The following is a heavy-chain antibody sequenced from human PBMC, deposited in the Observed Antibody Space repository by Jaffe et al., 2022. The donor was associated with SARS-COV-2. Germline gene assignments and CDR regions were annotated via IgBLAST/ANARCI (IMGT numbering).Heavy chain of an antibody. Sequence: QVQLQESGPGLVKPSQTLSLTCTVSGGSISSGSYYWSWIRQPAGKGLEWIGRIYTSGSTNYNPSLKSRVTISVDTSKNQFSLKLSSVTAADTAVYYCAISSGWDAPYFDYWGQGTLVTVSS. CDR2: IYTSGST. D-gene: IGHD6-19*01. V-gene: IGHV4-61*02. CDR3: AISSGWDAPYFDY. J-gene: IGHJ4*02. CDR1: GGSISSGSYY.